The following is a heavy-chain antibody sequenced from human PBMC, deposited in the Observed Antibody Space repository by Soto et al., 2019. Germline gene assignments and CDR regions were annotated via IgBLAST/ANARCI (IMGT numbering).Heavy chain of an antibody. Sequence: ASVKVSCKASGYTLTGYYMHWVRQAPRQGLEWMGWINPNSGGTNYAQKFQGWVTMTRDTSISTAYMELSRLRSDDPAVYYCARAVYYYDSSGYYFYYFDYWGQGTLVTVSS. D-gene: IGHD3-22*01. V-gene: IGHV1-2*04. CDR1: GYTLTGYY. CDR3: ARAVYYYDSSGYYFYYFDY. J-gene: IGHJ4*02. CDR2: INPNSGGT.